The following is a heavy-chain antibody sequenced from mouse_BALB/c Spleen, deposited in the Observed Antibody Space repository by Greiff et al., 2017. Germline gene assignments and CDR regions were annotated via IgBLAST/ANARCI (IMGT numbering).Heavy chain of an antibody. Sequence: QVQLQQSAAELARPGSSVKMSFKASGYTFTSYTMHWVKQRPGQGLEWIGYINPSSGYTEYNQKFKDKTTLTADKSSSTAYMQLSSLTSEDSAVYYCARGGDGYYAWFAYWGQGTLVTVSA. J-gene: IGHJ3*01. CDR3: ARGGDGYYAWFAY. D-gene: IGHD2-3*01. CDR1: GYTFTSYT. CDR2: INPSSGYT. V-gene: IGHV1-4*02.